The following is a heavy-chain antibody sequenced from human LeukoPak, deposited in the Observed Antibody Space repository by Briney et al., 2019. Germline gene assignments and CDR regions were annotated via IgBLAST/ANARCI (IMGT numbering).Heavy chain of an antibody. V-gene: IGHV3-21*01. J-gene: IGHJ5*02. Sequence: GGSLRLSCAASGFTFSSYSMNRVRQAPGKGLEWVSSISSSSSYIYYADSVKGRFTISRDNAKNSLYLQMNSLRAEDTAVYYCARVRRPRYYDSSGYLFDPWGQGTLVTVSS. CDR1: GFTFSSYS. CDR2: ISSSSSYI. CDR3: ARVRRPRYYDSSGYLFDP. D-gene: IGHD3-22*01.